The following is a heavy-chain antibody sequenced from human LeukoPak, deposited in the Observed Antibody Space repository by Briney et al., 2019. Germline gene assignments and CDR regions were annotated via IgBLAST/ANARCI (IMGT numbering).Heavy chain of an antibody. CDR1: GFTFSSYA. Sequence: PGGSLRLSCAASGFTFSSYAMSWVRQAPGKGLEWVSYISSSGSTIYYADSVKGRFTISRDNAKNSLYLQMNSLRAEDTAVYYCAKTGIFGVVTANDYWGQGTLVTVSS. CDR3: AKTGIFGVVTANDY. D-gene: IGHD3-3*01. CDR2: ISSSGSTI. J-gene: IGHJ4*02. V-gene: IGHV3-48*04.